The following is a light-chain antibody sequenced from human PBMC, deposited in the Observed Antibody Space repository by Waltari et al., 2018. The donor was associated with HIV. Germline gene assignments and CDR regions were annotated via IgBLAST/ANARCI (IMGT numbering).Light chain of an antibody. J-gene: IGKJ4*01. CDR2: AAS. V-gene: IGKV3-20*01. CDR3: QQFGTSPLT. Sequence: ETVLTQSPGTLSLSPGEGATLSCRASQNVSGSHLAWYQQKPGQAPRLLIDAASSRATGIPDRFSGSGSGTDFTLTIRRVEPEDFAVYYCQQFGTSPLTFGGGTKVEIK. CDR1: QNVSGSH.